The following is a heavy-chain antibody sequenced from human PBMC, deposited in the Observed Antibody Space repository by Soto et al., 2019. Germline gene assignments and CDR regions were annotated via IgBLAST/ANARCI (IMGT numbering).Heavy chain of an antibody. D-gene: IGHD3-16*01. J-gene: IGHJ6*03. V-gene: IGHV3-30*18. CDR1: GFTFSSYG. CDR2: ISYDGSNK. Sequence: GGSLRLSCAASGFTFSSYGMHWVRQAPGKGLEWVAVISYDGSNKYYADSVKGRFTISRDNSKNTLYLQMNSLRAEDTAVYYCAKAGGGLEELRGFDYYYMDVWGKGTTVTVSS. CDR3: AKAGGGLEELRGFDYYYMDV.